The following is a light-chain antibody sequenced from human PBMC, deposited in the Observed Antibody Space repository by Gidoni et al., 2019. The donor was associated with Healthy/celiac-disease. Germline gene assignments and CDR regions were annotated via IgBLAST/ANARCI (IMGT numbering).Light chain of an antibody. CDR2: EGS. V-gene: IGLV2-23*01. CDR1: SSDVGSYNL. J-gene: IGLJ2*01. CDR3: CSYAGSSTNVV. Sequence: QSALTQPASASGSPGQSITISCTGTSSDVGSYNLVSWYQQHPGKAPKLMIYEGSKRPSGVSNRFSGSKSGNTASLTISGLQAEDEADYYCCSYAGSSTNVVFGGGTKLTVL.